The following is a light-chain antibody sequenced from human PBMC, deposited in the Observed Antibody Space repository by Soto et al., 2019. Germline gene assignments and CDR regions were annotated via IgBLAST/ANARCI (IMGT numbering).Light chain of an antibody. Sequence: DIVMTQSPDSLSVSLGERATINCKSSQSILYNSTNKNYLAWYQQKPGQPPKLLIYWASARQSGVPDRFSGSRSGTNVTLTIGSLQAEDVAVYFCQQCYNNPRTFGQGTKVEIK. J-gene: IGKJ1*01. V-gene: IGKV4-1*01. CDR2: WAS. CDR3: QQCYNNPRT. CDR1: QSILYNSTNKNY.